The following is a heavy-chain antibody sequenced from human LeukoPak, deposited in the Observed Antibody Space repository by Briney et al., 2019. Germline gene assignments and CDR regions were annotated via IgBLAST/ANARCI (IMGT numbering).Heavy chain of an antibody. CDR1: GYTFTGCY. J-gene: IGHJ5*02. Sequence: ASVKVSCKASGYTFTGCYMHWVRQAPGQGLEWMGWINPNSGGTNYAQKFQGRVTMTRDTSISTAYMELSRLRSDDTAVYYCATSEQWLVLDWFDPWGPGRLVTVSS. CDR3: ATSEQWLVLDWFDP. D-gene: IGHD6-19*01. V-gene: IGHV1-2*02. CDR2: INPNSGGT.